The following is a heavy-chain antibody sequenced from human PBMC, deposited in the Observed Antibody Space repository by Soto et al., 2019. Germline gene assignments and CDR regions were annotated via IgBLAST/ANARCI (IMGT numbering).Heavy chain of an antibody. CDR3: ATARQCSSAACPAAE. D-gene: IGHD3-22*01. J-gene: IGHJ4*02. Sequence: EVQLLESGGGLVQPGGSLRLSCAASGFPFSTSGMLWVRQPPGEGLEWVSAIGPNPVNINYRDSVKGRFTISRDNSRNTVFLQMSALRAADTALYYCATARQCSSAACPAAEWGQGTLITVSS. CDR2: IGPNPVNI. CDR1: GFPFSTSG. V-gene: IGHV3-23*01.